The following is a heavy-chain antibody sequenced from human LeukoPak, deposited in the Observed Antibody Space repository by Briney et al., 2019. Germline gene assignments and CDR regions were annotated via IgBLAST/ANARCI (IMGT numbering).Heavy chain of an antibody. J-gene: IGHJ4*02. Sequence: ASVKVSCKASGYTFTSYGISWVRQAPGQGLEWMGWMNPNSGNTGYAQKFQGRVTMTRNTSISTAYMELSSLRSEDTAVYYCARPVTSSCYSLDYWGQGTLVTVSS. V-gene: IGHV1-8*02. CDR1: GYTFTSYG. CDR3: ARPVTSSCYSLDY. CDR2: MNPNSGNT. D-gene: IGHD2-15*01.